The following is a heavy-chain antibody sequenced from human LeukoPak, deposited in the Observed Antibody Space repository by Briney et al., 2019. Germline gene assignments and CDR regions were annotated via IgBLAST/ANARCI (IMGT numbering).Heavy chain of an antibody. V-gene: IGHV3-74*01. CDR3: ARGLLGKYNWFDP. Sequence: GGSLRLSCAASGFTFSSYWMHWVRQAPGKGLVWVSRIDSDGSSTSYADSVKGRFTISRDNAKNTLYLQMNSLRAEDTAVYYCARGLLGKYNWFDPWGQGTLVTVSS. CDR2: IDSDGSST. D-gene: IGHD2-15*01. CDR1: GFTFSSYW. J-gene: IGHJ5*02.